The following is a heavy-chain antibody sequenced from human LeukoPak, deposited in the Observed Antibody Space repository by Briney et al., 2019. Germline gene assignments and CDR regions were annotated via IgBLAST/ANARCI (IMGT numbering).Heavy chain of an antibody. Sequence: GGSLRLSCGASELAFKNVWMSWVRQAPGKGLEWVGRISSKSDGGTTDYAAPVKGRFTISRDDPTNTLSLQMSGLKAEDTALYFCITEPHDYGDFTFGYWGQGTLVTVSS. CDR3: ITEPHDYGDFTFGY. J-gene: IGHJ4*02. D-gene: IGHD4-17*01. V-gene: IGHV3-15*01. CDR1: ELAFKNVW. CDR2: ISSKSDGGTT.